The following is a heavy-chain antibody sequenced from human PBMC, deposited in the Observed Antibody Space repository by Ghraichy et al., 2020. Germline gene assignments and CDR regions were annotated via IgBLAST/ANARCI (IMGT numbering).Heavy chain of an antibody. J-gene: IGHJ4*02. Sequence: GGSLRLSCVVSGFTLSVYWMAWVRQAPGKGLEFVANIKQDGSDKFYADSVEGRFTISRDNARNLVYLQMNSLRPEDTAVYYCARWSRPFDFWGQGTLVTVSS. CDR3: ARWSRPFDF. CDR2: IKQDGSDK. CDR1: GFTLSVYW. V-gene: IGHV3-7*03. D-gene: IGHD2-15*01.